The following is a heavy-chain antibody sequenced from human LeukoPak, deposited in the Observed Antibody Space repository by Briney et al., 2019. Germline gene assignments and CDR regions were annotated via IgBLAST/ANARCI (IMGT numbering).Heavy chain of an antibody. V-gene: IGHV3-30*02. Sequence: GGPLRLSCAASGFTFSSYGIHWVRQAPGKGLEWVAFIRYDGSNKYYADSVKGRFTISRDNSKNTLYLQMNSLRAEDTAVYYCARDLRPYSYGYTDYWGQGTLVTVSS. CDR1: GFTFSSYG. CDR2: IRYDGSNK. D-gene: IGHD5-18*01. J-gene: IGHJ4*02. CDR3: ARDLRPYSYGYTDY.